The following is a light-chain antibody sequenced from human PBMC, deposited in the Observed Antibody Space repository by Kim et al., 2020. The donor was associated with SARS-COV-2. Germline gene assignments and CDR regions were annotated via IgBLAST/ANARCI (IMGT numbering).Light chain of an antibody. J-gene: IGKJ1*01. CDR2: AAS. CDR1: QVISAH. Sequence: DIQMTQSPSSLSASVGDGVTMTCRASQVISAHLAWYHQKPGKVPKLLIYAASALQSGVPSRFRGSGSGTDFTLTISSLQPEDFGTYYCQKYNSAPWTFGQGTKVDIK. V-gene: IGKV1-27*01. CDR3: QKYNSAPWT.